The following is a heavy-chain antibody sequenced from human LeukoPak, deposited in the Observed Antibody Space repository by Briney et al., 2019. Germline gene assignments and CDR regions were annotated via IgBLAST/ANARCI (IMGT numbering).Heavy chain of an antibody. D-gene: IGHD6-13*01. CDR1: GGSISSYY. Sequence: SQTLSLTCTVSGGSISSYYWSWIRQPPGKGLEWIGYIYYSGSTNYNPSLKSRVTISVDTSKNQFSLKLSSVTAADTAVYYCASGDSSSWYTPLVCWGQGTLVTVSS. CDR2: IYYSGST. J-gene: IGHJ4*02. V-gene: IGHV4-59*01. CDR3: ASGDSSSWYTPLVC.